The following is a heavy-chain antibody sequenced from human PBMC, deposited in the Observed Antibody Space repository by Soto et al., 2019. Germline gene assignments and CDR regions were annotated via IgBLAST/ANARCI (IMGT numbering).Heavy chain of an antibody. V-gene: IGHV3-15*01. CDR1: GFTFSNAW. CDR2: IKSKTDGGTT. CDR3: TTEEYSGRVY. Sequence: GGSLRLSCAASGFTFSNAWMSWVRQAPGKGLEWVVRIKSKTDGGTTDYAAPVKGRFTISRDDSKNTLYLQMNSLKTEDTAVYYCTTEEYSGRVYWGQGTLVTVSS. J-gene: IGHJ4*02. D-gene: IGHD2-15*01.